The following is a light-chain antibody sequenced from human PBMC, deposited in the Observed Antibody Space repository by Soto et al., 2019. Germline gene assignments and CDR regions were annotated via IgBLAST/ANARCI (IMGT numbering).Light chain of an antibody. CDR3: QQYNNWPPYT. J-gene: IGKJ2*01. CDR2: DTS. CDR1: QSVSNN. Sequence: EIVMRQSPATLSVSPVERVTLSCRASQSVSNNLAWYQQKPGQAPRLFIYDTSTRATGIPVRFSGSGSGTEFTLTISGLQSEDFAVHYCQQYNNWPPYTFGQGTKLEIK. V-gene: IGKV3-15*01.